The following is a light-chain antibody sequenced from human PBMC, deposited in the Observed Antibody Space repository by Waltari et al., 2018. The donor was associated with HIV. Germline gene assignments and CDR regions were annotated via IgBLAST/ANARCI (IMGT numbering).Light chain of an antibody. CDR2: VNSDGSH. J-gene: IGLJ3*02. CDR3: QTWGTGIAV. Sequence: QPLLTQPPSASGSLGASVKLTCTLSSGHSSNAIAWHQQQPEKGPRFLMKVNSDGSHNRGAGIPARFSGSTYGAARYLTISSLQSEDEADYYCQTWGTGIAVFGGGTKLTVL. V-gene: IGLV4-69*01. CDR1: SGHSSNA.